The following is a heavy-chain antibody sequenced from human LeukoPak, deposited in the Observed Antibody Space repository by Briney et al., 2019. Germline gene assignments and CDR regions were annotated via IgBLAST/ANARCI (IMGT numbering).Heavy chain of an antibody. CDR2: IYYSWST. J-gene: IGHJ4*02. D-gene: IGHD2-2*01. V-gene: IGHV4-59*01. Sequence: SETLSLTCTVSGGSISSYYWSWVRQPPGKGLEWVGYIYYSWSTNYNPSLKSRVTISVDTSKNQFSLKLSSVTAADTAVYYCARYQRYGDYIDYWGQGTLVTVSS. CDR3: ARYQRYGDYIDY. CDR1: GGSISSYY.